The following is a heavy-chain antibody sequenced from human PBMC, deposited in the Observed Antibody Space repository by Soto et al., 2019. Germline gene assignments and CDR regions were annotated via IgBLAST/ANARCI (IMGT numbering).Heavy chain of an antibody. V-gene: IGHV3-21*01. CDR2: ISSSSSYI. D-gene: IGHD7-27*01. CDR1: GFTFSSYS. J-gene: IGHJ4*02. CDR3: ARDCEDWGICIDY. Sequence: GGSLRLSCAASGFTFSSYSMNWVRQAPGKGLEWVSSISSSSSYIYYADSVKGRFTISRDNAKNSLYLQMNSLRAEDTAVYYCARDCEDWGICIDYWGQGTLVTVSS.